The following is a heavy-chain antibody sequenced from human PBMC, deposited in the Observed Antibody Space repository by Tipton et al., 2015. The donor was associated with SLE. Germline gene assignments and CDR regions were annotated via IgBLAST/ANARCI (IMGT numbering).Heavy chain of an antibody. Sequence: TLSLTCSVSGGSIRTYYWSWIRQHPGKGLEWIGYVFSSGTTYYNPSLKGRLSLSLDTSQNQLSLKLSSVTSADTAVYYCARYFYDSSGVCLFDFWGQGTLVTVSS. V-gene: IGHV4-31*03. CDR3: ARYFYDSSGVCLFDF. CDR2: VFSSGTT. CDR1: GGSIRTYY. D-gene: IGHD3-22*01. J-gene: IGHJ4*02.